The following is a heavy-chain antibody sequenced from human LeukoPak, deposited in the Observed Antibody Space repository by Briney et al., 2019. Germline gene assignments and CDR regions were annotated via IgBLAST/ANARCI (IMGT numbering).Heavy chain of an antibody. CDR2: IYYSGST. CDR3: ARHADVLRYFDWLPQLDY. J-gene: IGHJ4*02. CDR1: GGPISSYY. V-gene: IGHV4-59*08. D-gene: IGHD3-9*01. Sequence: SETLSLTCTVSGGPISSYYWSWIRQPPGKGLEWIGYIYYSGSTNYNPSLKSRVTISVDTSKNQFSLKLSSVTAADTAVYYCARHADVLRYFDWLPQLDYWGQGTLVTVSS.